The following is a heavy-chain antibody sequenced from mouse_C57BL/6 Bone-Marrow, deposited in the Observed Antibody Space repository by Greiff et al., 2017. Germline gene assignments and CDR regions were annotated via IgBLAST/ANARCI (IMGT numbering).Heavy chain of an antibody. CDR3: AVYYYGSSCYYWYFDV. CDR2: INPNYGTT. J-gene: IGHJ1*03. Sequence: EVQLQQSGPELVMPGASVKISCKASGYSFTDYNMNWVKQSNGKSLEWIGVINPNYGTTSYNQKFKGKATLTVDQSSSTAYMQLNSLTSADSAVSYCAVYYYGSSCYYWYFDVWGTGTTVTVSS. CDR1: GYSFTDYN. D-gene: IGHD1-1*01. V-gene: IGHV1-39*01.